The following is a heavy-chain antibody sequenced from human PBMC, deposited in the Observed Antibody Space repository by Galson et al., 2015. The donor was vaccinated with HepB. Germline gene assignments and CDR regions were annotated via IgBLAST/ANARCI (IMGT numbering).Heavy chain of an antibody. V-gene: IGHV3-30*18. Sequence: SLRLSCAASGFTFSSYGMHWVRQAPGKGLEWVAVISYDGSNKYYADSVKGRFTISRDNSKNTLYLQMNSLRAEDTAVYYCAKIPLTARDDGMDVWGQGTTVTVSS. CDR3: AKIPLTARDDGMDV. CDR2: ISYDGSNK. J-gene: IGHJ6*02. CDR1: GFTFSSYG. D-gene: IGHD1-14*01.